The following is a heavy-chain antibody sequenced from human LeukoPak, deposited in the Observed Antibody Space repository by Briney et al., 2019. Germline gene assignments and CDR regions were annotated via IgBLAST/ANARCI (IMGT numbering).Heavy chain of an antibody. CDR2: IWWDGGST. J-gene: IGHJ1*01. V-gene: IGHV3-20*04. D-gene: IGHD5-24*01. CDR3: VTLGRDGYTYGAAY. Sequence: GRSLRLSCAGSGYTFDDYGMRWVRQAPGKGLEWVAGIWWDGGSTGYAASVKGRCTISRDNAKNALYLEMNRLRAEDTACYYCVTLGRDGYTYGAAYWGQGPLFTFSP. CDR1: GYTFDDYG.